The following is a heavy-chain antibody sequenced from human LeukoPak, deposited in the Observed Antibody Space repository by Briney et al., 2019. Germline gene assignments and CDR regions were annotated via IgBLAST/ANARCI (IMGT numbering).Heavy chain of an antibody. CDR2: ISGGGGNT. CDR3: GKNRYSGSLSPFDI. Sequence: GGSLRLSCAASKFAFSSYAMSWVRLAPGKGLEWVSAISGGGGNTYYADSVKGQFTISRDNSKNTLYLQMNSLRAEDTAVYYCGKNRYSGSLSPFDIWGQGTMVTVSS. J-gene: IGHJ3*02. V-gene: IGHV3-23*01. D-gene: IGHD1-26*01. CDR1: KFAFSSYA.